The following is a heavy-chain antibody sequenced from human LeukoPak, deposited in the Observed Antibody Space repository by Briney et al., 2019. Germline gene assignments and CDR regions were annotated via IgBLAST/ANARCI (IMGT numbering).Heavy chain of an antibody. D-gene: IGHD1-26*01. J-gene: IGHJ4*02. CDR2: IRYDGINK. CDR3: AKEQSGSNVHFFDY. V-gene: IGHV3-30*02. Sequence: GGSLRLSCAASGFTFSNYGMHWVRQAPGKGLEWVAFIRYDGINKYYADSVKGRFTISRDNSKNTLYQQMNSLRAEDTAVYYCAKEQSGSNVHFFDYWGQGTLVTVSS. CDR1: GFTFSNYG.